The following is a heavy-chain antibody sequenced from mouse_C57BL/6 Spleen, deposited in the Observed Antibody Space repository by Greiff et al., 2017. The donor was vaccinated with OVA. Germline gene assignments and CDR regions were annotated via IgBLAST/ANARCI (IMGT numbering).Heavy chain of an antibody. V-gene: IGHV1-61*01. CDR3: ARDTTVVATGAMDY. CDR2: IYPSDSET. CDR1: GYTFTSYW. J-gene: IGHJ4*01. D-gene: IGHD1-1*01. Sequence: VQLQQPGAELVRPGSSVKLSCKASGYTFTSYWMDWVKQRPGQGLEWIGNIYPSDSETHYNQKFKDKATLTVDKSSSTAYMQLSSLTSEDSAVYYCARDTTVVATGAMDYWGQGTSVTVSS.